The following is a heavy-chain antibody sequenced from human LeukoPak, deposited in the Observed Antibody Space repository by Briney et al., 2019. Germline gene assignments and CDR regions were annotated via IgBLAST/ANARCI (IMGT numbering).Heavy chain of an antibody. V-gene: IGHV3-15*01. CDR3: LAQYYFDY. CDR2: IISKGDGGTT. Sequence: GGSLRLSCAASGFSFSDAYMSWVRQTPGKRLEWIGRIISKGDGGTTDYAAFVKDRFIISRDDSKGTVYLQLSSLRTDDTAVYYCLAQYYFDYWGRGTLVTVSS. J-gene: IGHJ4*02. D-gene: IGHD5-24*01. CDR1: GFSFSDAY.